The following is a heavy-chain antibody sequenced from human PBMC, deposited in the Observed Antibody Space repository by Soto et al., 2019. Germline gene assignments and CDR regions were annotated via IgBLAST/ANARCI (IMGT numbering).Heavy chain of an antibody. J-gene: IGHJ6*04. V-gene: IGHV1-2*04. CDR3: ARDTGAGGYYMDV. D-gene: IGHD6-25*01. CDR2: INPNSGGT. CDR1: GYTFTSYG. Sequence: ASVKVSCKASGYTFTSYGISWVRQAPGQGLEWMGWINPNSGGTNYAQKFQGWVTMTRDTSIRTAYMELSRLRSDDTAVYYCARDTGAGGYYMDVGGKGTRVPVSS.